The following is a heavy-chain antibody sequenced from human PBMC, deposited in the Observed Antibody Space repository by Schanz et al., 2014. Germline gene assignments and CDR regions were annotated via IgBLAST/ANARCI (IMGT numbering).Heavy chain of an antibody. J-gene: IGHJ6*02. CDR1: GGSVSGYF. D-gene: IGHD2-15*01. V-gene: IGHV4-34*01. Sequence: VQLQQWGAGRLRPAETLSLTCAVYGGSVSGYFWTWIRQSPRKGLEWIGEINYSGSAHYNPSLTSRLTISMVASKSQLSLKMKSVSAADTAVYYCARGGRYCSGGGCHYPYNYYGMDVWGQGTTVTVSS. CDR2: INYSGSA. CDR3: ARGGRYCSGGGCHYPYNYYGMDV.